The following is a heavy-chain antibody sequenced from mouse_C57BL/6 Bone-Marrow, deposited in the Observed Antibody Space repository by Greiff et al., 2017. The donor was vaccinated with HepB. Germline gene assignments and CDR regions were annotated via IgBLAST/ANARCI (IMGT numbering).Heavy chain of an antibody. CDR3: ARPSYSSYDWYFDV. D-gene: IGHD2-5*01. Sequence: VQLQQSGAELARPGASVKLSCKASGYTFTSYGISWVKQRTGQGLEWIGEIYPRSGNTYYNEKFKGKATLTADKSSSTAYMELRSLTSEDSAVYFCARPSYSSYDWYFDVWGTGTTVTVSS. J-gene: IGHJ1*03. CDR2: IYPRSGNT. CDR1: GYTFTSYG. V-gene: IGHV1-81*01.